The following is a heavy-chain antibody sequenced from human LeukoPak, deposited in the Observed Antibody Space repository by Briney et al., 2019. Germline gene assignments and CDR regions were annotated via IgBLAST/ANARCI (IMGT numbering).Heavy chain of an antibody. CDR3: ARDGIFDY. CDR1: GFTFSTYS. Sequence: GGSLRLSCAASGFTFSTYSMHWVRQAPGKGLEWVSSIRSGSTYINYADSVKGRFTISRDDAKNSLYLQMNSLRAEGTAVYYCARDGIFDYWGQGTLVTVSS. J-gene: IGHJ4*02. CDR2: IRSGSTYI. V-gene: IGHV3-21*01.